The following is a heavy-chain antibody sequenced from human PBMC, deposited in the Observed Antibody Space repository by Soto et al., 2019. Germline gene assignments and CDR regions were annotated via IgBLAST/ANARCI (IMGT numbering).Heavy chain of an antibody. CDR2: ISYDGSNK. CDR1: GFTFSSYA. J-gene: IGHJ4*02. Sequence: PGGSLRLSCAASGFTFSSYAMHWVRQAPGKGLEWVAVISYDGSNKYYADSVKGRFTISRDNSKNTLYLQMNSLRAEDTAVYYCARAVQELYYYGSGSYYSELDYWGQGTPVTVSS. D-gene: IGHD3-10*01. CDR3: ARAVQELYYYGSGSYYSELDY. V-gene: IGHV3-30-3*01.